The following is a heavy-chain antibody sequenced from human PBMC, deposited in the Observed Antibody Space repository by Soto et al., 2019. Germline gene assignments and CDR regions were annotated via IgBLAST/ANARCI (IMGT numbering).Heavy chain of an antibody. Sequence: QVQLVQSGAEVKKPGASVKVSCKASGDSFSKYDVNWVRQATGQGLEWMGWMNFNSGTAGYAQKFQGRVTMTRNTAISTAYMELSSLRSEDTAVYYCARGSFYFDHWGQGALVIVSS. V-gene: IGHV1-8*01. CDR1: GDSFSKYD. D-gene: IGHD3-16*01. CDR3: ARGSFYFDH. J-gene: IGHJ4*02. CDR2: MNFNSGTA.